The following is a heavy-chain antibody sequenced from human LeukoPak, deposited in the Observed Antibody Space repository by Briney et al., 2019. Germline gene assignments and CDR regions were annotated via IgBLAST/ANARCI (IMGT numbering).Heavy chain of an antibody. V-gene: IGHV4-39*01. J-gene: IGHJ4*02. CDR3: ARPEEGIAAAAPFDY. Sequence: PSETLSLTCTVSGGSISSSSYYWSWIRQPPGKGLEWIGSIYYSGSTYYNPSLKSRVTISVDTSKNQFSLKLSSVTAADTAVYYCARPEEGIAAAAPFDYWGQGTLVTVSS. D-gene: IGHD6-13*01. CDR1: GGSISSSSYY. CDR2: IYYSGST.